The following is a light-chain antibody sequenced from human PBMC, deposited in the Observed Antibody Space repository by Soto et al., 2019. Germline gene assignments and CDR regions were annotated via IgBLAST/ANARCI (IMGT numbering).Light chain of an antibody. CDR3: QQANSFPFT. CDR2: AAS. V-gene: IGKV1-12*01. J-gene: IGKJ3*01. CDR1: HNINSW. Sequence: DIQMTQSPSSVSASVGDRVTIACRASHNINSWLAWYQQKPGRAPRFLIYAASSLQSGVPSRFSGSGSGPEFTLTITNLQPEDFATYFCQQANSFPFTFGPGTRVDIK.